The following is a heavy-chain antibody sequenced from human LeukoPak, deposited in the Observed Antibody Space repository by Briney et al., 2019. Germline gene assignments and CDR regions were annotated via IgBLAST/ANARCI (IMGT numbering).Heavy chain of an antibody. CDR2: ISGSGGST. D-gene: IGHD6-13*01. CDR3: AKDTPPYSSSWYRNRGGSLDY. J-gene: IGHJ4*02. V-gene: IGHV3-23*01. CDR1: GFTFSSYA. Sequence: GGSLRLSCAASGFTFSSYAMSWVRQAPGKGLEGVSAISGSGGSTYYADSVKGRFTISRDSSKNTLYLQMNSLRAEATAVYYCAKDTPPYSSSWYRNRGGSLDYWGQGTLVTVSS.